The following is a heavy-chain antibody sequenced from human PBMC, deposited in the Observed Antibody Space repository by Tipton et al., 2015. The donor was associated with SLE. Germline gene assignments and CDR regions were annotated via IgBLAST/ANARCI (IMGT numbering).Heavy chain of an antibody. V-gene: IGHV4-59*01. J-gene: IGHJ4*02. Sequence: LRLSCTVSGGSISSYYWSWIRQPPGKGLEWIGYIYYSGSTNYNPSLKSRVTISVDTSKNQFSLKLSSVTAADTAVYYCASVYSSGWPGDYWGQGTLVTVSS. CDR2: IYYSGST. D-gene: IGHD6-19*01. CDR1: GGSISSYY. CDR3: ASVYSSGWPGDY.